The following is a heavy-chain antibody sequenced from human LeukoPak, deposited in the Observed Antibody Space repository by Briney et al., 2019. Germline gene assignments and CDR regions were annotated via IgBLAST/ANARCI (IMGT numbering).Heavy chain of an antibody. CDR2: IKQDGSEK. D-gene: IGHD2-2*01. J-gene: IGHJ4*02. V-gene: IGHV3-7*01. CDR3: ARDLRKNKCSTSCWTRPEYYFDY. CDR1: GFTFSSYW. Sequence: GGSLRLSCAASGFTFSSYWMSWVRQAPGKGLEWVANIKQDGSEKYYVDSVKGRFTISRDNAKNSLYLQMNSLRAEDSAVYYCARDLRKNKCSTSCWTRPEYYFDYWGQGTLVTVSS.